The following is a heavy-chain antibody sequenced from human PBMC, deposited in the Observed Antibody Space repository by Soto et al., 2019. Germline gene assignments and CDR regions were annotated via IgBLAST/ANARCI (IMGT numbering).Heavy chain of an antibody. D-gene: IGHD3-22*01. CDR1: GFTFSSYE. CDR3: ARDPHYYDISGPTSNY. V-gene: IGHV3-48*03. Sequence: GGSLRLSCAASGFTFSSYEMNWVRQAPGKGLEWVSYISSSGSTIYYADSVKGRFTISRDNAKNSLYLQMNSLRAEDTAVYYCARDPHYYDISGPTSNYWGQGTLVTVSS. J-gene: IGHJ4*02. CDR2: ISSSGSTI.